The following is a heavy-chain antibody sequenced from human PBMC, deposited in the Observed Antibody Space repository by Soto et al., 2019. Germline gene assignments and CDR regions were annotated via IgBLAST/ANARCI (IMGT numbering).Heavy chain of an antibody. J-gene: IGHJ4*02. V-gene: IGHV1-69*08. D-gene: IGHD3-10*01. CDR3: PRDRGYGGVNY. Sequence: QVQLVQSGAEVKKPGSSVKVSCKASGGTFSSYTISWVRQAPGQGLEWMGRIIPILGIANYAQKFQGRVTITADKSTSTAYMELSSLRSEDTAVYYCPRDRGYGGVNYWGQGTLVTVSS. CDR1: GGTFSSYT. CDR2: IIPILGIA.